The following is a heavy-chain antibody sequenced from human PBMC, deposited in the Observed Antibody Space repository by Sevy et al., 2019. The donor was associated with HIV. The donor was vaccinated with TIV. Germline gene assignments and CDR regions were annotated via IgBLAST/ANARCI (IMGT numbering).Heavy chain of an antibody. CDR1: GFIFSSYE. CDR3: ARGLVGANLGTDY. CDR2: ISNSGSAL. D-gene: IGHD1-26*01. J-gene: IGHJ4*02. Sequence: GGSLRLSCAASGFIFSSYEMNWVRQAPGKGLEWISYISNSGSALYYSDSVKGRFTISRDNAKNSLYLQMNSLRAEDTAVYYCARGLVGANLGTDYWGQGSLVTVSS. V-gene: IGHV3-48*03.